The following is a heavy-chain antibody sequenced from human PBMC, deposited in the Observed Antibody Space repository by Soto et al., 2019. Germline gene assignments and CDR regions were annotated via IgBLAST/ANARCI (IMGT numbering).Heavy chain of an antibody. Sequence: LRLSCAASGFTFSSYAMTWVRQAPGKGLEWVSGVSGTGGSAYHADSVKGRFTISRDKSTNTLYLHMNSLRAEDTAVYYCARGSAYSDYDLEYWGQGTLVTVSS. CDR3: ARGSAYSDYDLEY. CDR2: VSGTGGSA. CDR1: GFTFSSYA. J-gene: IGHJ4*02. V-gene: IGHV3-23*01. D-gene: IGHD4-17*01.